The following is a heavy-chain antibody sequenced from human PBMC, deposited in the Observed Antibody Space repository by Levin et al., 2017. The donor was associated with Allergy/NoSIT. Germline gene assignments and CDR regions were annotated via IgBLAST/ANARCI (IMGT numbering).Heavy chain of an antibody. Sequence: PGGSLKISCAASGFTFSSYAMHWVRQAPGKGLEWVAVISYDGSNKYYADSVKGRFTISRDNSKNTLYLQMNSLRAEDTAVYYCARDRYSSSSRSAFYYYYGMDVWGQGTTVTVSS. CDR1: GFTFSSYA. D-gene: IGHD6-6*01. J-gene: IGHJ6*02. V-gene: IGHV3-30-3*01. CDR2: ISYDGSNK. CDR3: ARDRYSSSSRSAFYYYYGMDV.